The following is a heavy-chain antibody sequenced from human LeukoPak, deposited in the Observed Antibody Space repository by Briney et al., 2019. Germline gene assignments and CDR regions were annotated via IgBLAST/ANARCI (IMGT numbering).Heavy chain of an antibody. V-gene: IGHV3-21*01. Sequence: GGSLRLSCSASGFTLRDYTMHWVRQAPGKGLEWLSSISSSSSVIFYADSVQGRFIISRDNANNSLFLQMNSLRDDDTALYYCARDLGARGYWGQGALVTVSS. CDR2: ISSSSSVI. J-gene: IGHJ4*02. D-gene: IGHD3-16*01. CDR3: ARDLGARGY. CDR1: GFTLRDYT.